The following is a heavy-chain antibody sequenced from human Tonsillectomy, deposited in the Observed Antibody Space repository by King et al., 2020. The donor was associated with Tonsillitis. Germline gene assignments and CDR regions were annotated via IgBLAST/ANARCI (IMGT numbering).Heavy chain of an antibody. CDR2: INPYSGGT. V-gene: IGHV1-2*02. J-gene: IGHJ6*02. CDR3: ARVVYCGGDCRRNYCYGMDV. CDR1: GYTFTGYY. Sequence: QLVQSGAEVKKPGASVKVSCKASGYTFTGYYMQWVRQAPGQGLEWMGWINPYSGGTNSAQNFQGRVTMTRDTSISTAYMELSRLRSDDTAVYYCARVVYCGGDCRRNYCYGMDVWGQGTTVTVSS. D-gene: IGHD2-21*02.